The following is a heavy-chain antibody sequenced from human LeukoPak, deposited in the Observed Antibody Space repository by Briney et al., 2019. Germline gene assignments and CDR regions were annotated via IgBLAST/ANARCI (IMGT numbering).Heavy chain of an antibody. CDR2: ISGSGGST. J-gene: IGHJ6*03. D-gene: IGHD1-1*01. Sequence: GGSLRLSCAASGFTFSSYAMSWVRQAPGKGLEWVSAISGSGGSTYYADSVKGRFTISRDNSKNTLYLQMNSLRAEDTAVYYCAKSLTTDGYYYYYMDVWGKGTTVTVSS. CDR3: AKSLTTDGYYYYYMDV. CDR1: GFTFSSYA. V-gene: IGHV3-23*01.